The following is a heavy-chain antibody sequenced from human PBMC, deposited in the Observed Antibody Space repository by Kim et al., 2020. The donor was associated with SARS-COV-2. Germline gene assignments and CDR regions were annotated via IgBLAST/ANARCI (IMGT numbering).Heavy chain of an antibody. J-gene: IGHJ3*02. V-gene: IGHV3-23*01. CDR3: AKAQSGFRGLIPDAFDI. CDR1: GFTFSTYA. D-gene: IGHD3-10*01. Sequence: GGSLRLSCATSGFTFSTYAMTWVRQPPGKGLQWVSGLSGGGGTSYADSVKGRFTISRDNSKNTLYLQMNSLGADDTAVYYCAKAQSGFRGLIPDAFDIWGQGTMVTVSS. CDR2: LSGGGGT.